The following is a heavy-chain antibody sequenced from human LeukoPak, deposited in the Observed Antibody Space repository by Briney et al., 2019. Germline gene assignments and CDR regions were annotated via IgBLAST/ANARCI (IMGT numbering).Heavy chain of an antibody. CDR2: ISSSGSTI. CDR1: GFTFSSYE. J-gene: IGHJ1*01. D-gene: IGHD4-17*01. V-gene: IGHV3-48*03. Sequence: GGSLRLSCAASGFTFSSYEMNWVRQAPGKGLEWVSYISSSGSTIYYADSVKGRFTISRDNAKNSLYLQMNSLRAEDTAVYYCARDRPGTVTTKYFQHWGQGTLVTVSS. CDR3: ARDRPGTVTTKYFQH.